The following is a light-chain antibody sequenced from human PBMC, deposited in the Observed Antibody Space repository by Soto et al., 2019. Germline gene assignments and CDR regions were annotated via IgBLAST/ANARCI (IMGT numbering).Light chain of an antibody. CDR1: QHIRND. V-gene: IGKV1-6*01. CDR3: LQDYAFPWT. CDR2: SSS. Sequence: AIRMTQSPSSLSVSVGDRVTITCRASQHIRNDLGWYQQKPGRAPKLLIYSSSTLQSGVPSRFNGSGSGTDFTLSISSLQPEDFATYYCLQDYAFPWTFGQGTNVEVK. J-gene: IGKJ1*01.